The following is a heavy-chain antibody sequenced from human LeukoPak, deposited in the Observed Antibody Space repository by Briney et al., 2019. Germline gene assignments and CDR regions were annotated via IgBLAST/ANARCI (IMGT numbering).Heavy chain of an antibody. CDR1: GYTFTSYG. V-gene: IGHV1-18*01. J-gene: IGHJ6*02. Sequence: AASVKVSCKASGYTFTSYGISWVRQAPGQGLEWMGWISAYNGNTNYAQKLQGRVTMTTDTSTSTAYMELRSLRSDDTAVYYCARDWFGELLYGDYYYYYGMDVWGQGTTVTVSS. D-gene: IGHD3-10*01. CDR3: ARDWFGELLYGDYYYYYGMDV. CDR2: ISAYNGNT.